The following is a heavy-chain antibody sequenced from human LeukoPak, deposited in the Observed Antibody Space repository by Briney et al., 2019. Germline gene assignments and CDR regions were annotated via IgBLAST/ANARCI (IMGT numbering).Heavy chain of an antibody. CDR2: IYYSGST. D-gene: IGHD2-2*01. CDR1: GGSISSSSYY. V-gene: IGHV4-39*01. J-gene: IGHJ5*02. Sequence: LETLSLTCTVSGGSISSSSYYWGWIRQPPGKGLEWIGSIYYSGSTYYNPSLKSRVTISVDTSKNQFSLKLSSVTAADTAVYYCARHVKYQLLTLLSWGQGTLVTVSS. CDR3: ARHVKYQLLTLLS.